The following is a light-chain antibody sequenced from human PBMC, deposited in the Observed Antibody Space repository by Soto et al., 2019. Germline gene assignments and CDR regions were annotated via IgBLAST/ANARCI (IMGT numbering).Light chain of an antibody. J-gene: IGKJ4*01. CDR1: QSVSSY. V-gene: IGKV3-11*01. CDR3: QQRSNWPFT. CDR2: DAS. Sequence: EIVLTQSPATLSLSPGERATLSCRASQSVSSYLTWYQQKPGQAPRLLIYDASNRATGIPARFSGSGSGTDFTLTISSLEPEDFAIYYCQQRSNWPFTFGGGTKAEIK.